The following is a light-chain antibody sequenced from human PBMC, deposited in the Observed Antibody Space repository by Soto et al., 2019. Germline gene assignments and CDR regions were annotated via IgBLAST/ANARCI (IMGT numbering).Light chain of an antibody. V-gene: IGKV3-20*01. Sequence: EIVLTQSPGTLSLSPGERDTLSCRASQSISSSYLAWYQQKPGQAPRLLIYGASSRATGIPDRFSGSGSGTDFTLSISRLEPEDFAVYYCQQYDNSPYTFGRGTELKI. CDR1: QSISSSY. CDR2: GAS. J-gene: IGKJ2*01. CDR3: QQYDNSPYT.